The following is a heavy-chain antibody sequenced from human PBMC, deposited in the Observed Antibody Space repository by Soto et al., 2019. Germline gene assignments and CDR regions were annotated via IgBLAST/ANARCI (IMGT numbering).Heavy chain of an antibody. J-gene: IGHJ4*02. CDR3: TREEEYYGSGSYTFDY. V-gene: IGHV1-8*01. CDR2: MNPNSGDT. Sequence: GASVKVSCKASGNTFTNYDINWVRQATGQGLEYLGWMNPNSGDTAYVQKFQGRVTMTWDTSITTAYMELRSLRSEDTAVYYCTREEEYYGSGSYTFDYWGQGTLVTVSS. D-gene: IGHD3-10*01. CDR1: GNTFTNYD.